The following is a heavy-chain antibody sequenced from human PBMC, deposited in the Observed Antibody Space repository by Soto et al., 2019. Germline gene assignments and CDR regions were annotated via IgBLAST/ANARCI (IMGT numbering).Heavy chain of an antibody. CDR2: ISGSGGST. Sequence: GGSLRLSCAASGFTFSSYAMSWVRQAPGKGLEWVSAISGSGGSTYYADSVKGRFTISRDNSKNTLYLQMNSLRAEDTAVYYCAKDLIVVVITTVPFDYWGQGTLVTVSS. D-gene: IGHD3-22*01. J-gene: IGHJ4*02. V-gene: IGHV3-23*01. CDR3: AKDLIVVVITTVPFDY. CDR1: GFTFSSYA.